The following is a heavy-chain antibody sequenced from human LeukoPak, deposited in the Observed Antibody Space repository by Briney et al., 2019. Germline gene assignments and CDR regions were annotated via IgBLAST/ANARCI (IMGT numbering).Heavy chain of an antibody. CDR2: IHHRGGT. V-gene: IGHV4-4*02. CDR3: TTNGWYCLDH. Sequence: SETLSLTCAVSGGSISSDNWWSWVRQPPGKRLEWIGEIHHRGGTNYNPSLQSRVTISVDKSNNHFSLRLTSVTAADTAVYYCTTNGWYCLDHWGQGALVTVSS. J-gene: IGHJ1*01. CDR1: GGSISSDNW. D-gene: IGHD6-19*01.